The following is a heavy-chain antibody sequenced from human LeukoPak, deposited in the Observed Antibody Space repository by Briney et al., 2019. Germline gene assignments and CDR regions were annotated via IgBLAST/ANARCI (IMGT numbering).Heavy chain of an antibody. J-gene: IGHJ6*03. CDR2: ISNSGST. CDR1: GGAITSHY. CDR3: GRDALVGYFSYYYMDV. D-gene: IGHD2-15*01. Sequence: SETLSLTCTVSGGAITSHYWTWIRQSPVKGLEWIGDISNSGSTSYDPSLKSRVTVSIDTSKNQFSLKLSSVTAADTAVYYCGRDALVGYFSYYYMDVWGKGTTVTVSS. V-gene: IGHV4-59*11.